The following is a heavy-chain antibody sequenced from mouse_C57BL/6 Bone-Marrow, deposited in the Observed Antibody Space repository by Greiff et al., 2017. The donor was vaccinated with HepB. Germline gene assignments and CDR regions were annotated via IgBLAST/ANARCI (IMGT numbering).Heavy chain of an antibody. V-gene: IGHV8-5*01. Sequence: QVTLKESGPGILQPSQTLSLTCSFSGFSLSTSNMGIGWIRQPSGKGLEWLAHIWWNDDKYYNPSLKSRPTISKDTSNNQVFLMLTSVDTAATATYYCAQIGWDGEAFDYWGQGTTLTVSS. CDR2: IWWNDDK. CDR1: GFSLSTSNMG. CDR3: AQIGWDGEAFDY. J-gene: IGHJ2*01. D-gene: IGHD4-1*01.